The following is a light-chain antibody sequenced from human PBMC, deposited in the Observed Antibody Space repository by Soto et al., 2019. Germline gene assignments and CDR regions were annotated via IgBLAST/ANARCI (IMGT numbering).Light chain of an antibody. Sequence: EIVMTQSPATLSVSPGEGATLSCRANQSVSSDLAWYQQKPGQAPRLLIYGASTRATGIPARFSGSGSGTEFTLTISSLQSEDFAVYYCQQYNNWPPFTFGPGTKVDIK. V-gene: IGKV3-15*01. CDR3: QQYNNWPPFT. J-gene: IGKJ3*01. CDR2: GAS. CDR1: QSVSSD.